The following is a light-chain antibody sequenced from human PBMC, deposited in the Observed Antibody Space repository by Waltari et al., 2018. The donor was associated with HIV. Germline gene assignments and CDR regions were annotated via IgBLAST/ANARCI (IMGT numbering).Light chain of an antibody. CDR1: SSNIGSNY. Sequence: QSVLTQPPSASGTPGQRVTISCSGSSSNIGSNYVYWYQQLPGTATKLLIYRTNQRPSGVPDRFSGSKSGTSASLASTGLRSEDEADYYCAAWDDGLSGPVCGGGTKLTVL. CDR2: RTN. J-gene: IGLJ3*02. CDR3: AAWDDGLSGPV. V-gene: IGLV1-47*01.